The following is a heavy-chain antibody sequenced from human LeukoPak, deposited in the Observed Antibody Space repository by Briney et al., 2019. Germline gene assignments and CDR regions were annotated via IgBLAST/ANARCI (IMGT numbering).Heavy chain of an antibody. CDR2: IYYSGST. J-gene: IGHJ4*02. Sequence: SETLSLTCTVSGGSISSYYWSWIRQPPGKGLEWIGYIYYSGSTNYNPSLKSRVTISVDTSKNQFSLKLSSVTAADTAVYYCASSMIQGGYFDYWGQGTLVTVSS. CDR1: GGSISSYY. V-gene: IGHV4-59*01. CDR3: ASSMIQGGYFDY. D-gene: IGHD1-26*01.